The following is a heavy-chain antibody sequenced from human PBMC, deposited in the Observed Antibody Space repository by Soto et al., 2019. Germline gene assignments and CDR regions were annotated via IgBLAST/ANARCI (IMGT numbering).Heavy chain of an antibody. CDR2: IKSKTDGGTT. D-gene: IGHD2-2*01. CDR3: TTDIPLKYCSSTSCHGNWFDP. J-gene: IGHJ5*02. Sequence: GGSLRLSCAASGFTFSNAWMNWVRQAPGKGLEWVGRIKSKTDGGTTDYAAPVKGRFTISRDDSKNTLYLQMNSLKTEDTAVYYCTTDIPLKYCSSTSCHGNWFDPWGQGTLVTVSS. V-gene: IGHV3-15*07. CDR1: GFTFSNAW.